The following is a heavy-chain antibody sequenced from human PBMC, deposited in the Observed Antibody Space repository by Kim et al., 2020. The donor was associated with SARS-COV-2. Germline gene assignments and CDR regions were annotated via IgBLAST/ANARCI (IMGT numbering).Heavy chain of an antibody. D-gene: IGHD1-1*01. V-gene: IGHV3-30*18. J-gene: IGHJ6*02. CDR3: AKSEGPTGSGNDDNYGMDV. Sequence: GGSLRLSCAASGFTFSSYGMHWVRQAPGKGLEWVAVIAWDGSLKYYADSVKGRFTISRDNSKNTFDLQMNSLRPEDTAVYFCAKSEGPTGSGNDDNYGMDVGGQGTTVTV. CDR2: IAWDGSLK. CDR1: GFTFSSYG.